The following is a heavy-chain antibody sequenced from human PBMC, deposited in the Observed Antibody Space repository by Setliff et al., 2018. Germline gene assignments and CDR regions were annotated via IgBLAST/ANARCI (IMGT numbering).Heavy chain of an antibody. CDR1: GGTFSSYT. Sequence: ASVKVSCKASGGTFSSYTITWMRQAPGQGLEWMGRIIPIFATTDYAQKFQGRLTITTDDSTSTAYMALSSLRSEDTAVYYCATSPYSDTSTYSSNFFDYWGQGTLVTVSS. V-gene: IGHV1-69*05. J-gene: IGHJ4*02. D-gene: IGHD3-22*01. CDR3: ATSPYSDTSTYSSNFFDY. CDR2: IIPIFATT.